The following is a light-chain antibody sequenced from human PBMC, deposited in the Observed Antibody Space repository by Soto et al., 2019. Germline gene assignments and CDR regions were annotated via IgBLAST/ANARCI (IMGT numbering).Light chain of an antibody. CDR3: QQRSNLPLT. Sequence: EIGLTQSPATLSFSPGERATLSCRASQSVSSYLNWYQQKPGQAPRLFIYDASNRASGIPARFRGSGSGTDFILTISSLEPEDFAVYYCQQRSNLPLTFGGGTKVDIK. CDR2: DAS. J-gene: IGKJ4*01. CDR1: QSVSSY. V-gene: IGKV3-11*01.